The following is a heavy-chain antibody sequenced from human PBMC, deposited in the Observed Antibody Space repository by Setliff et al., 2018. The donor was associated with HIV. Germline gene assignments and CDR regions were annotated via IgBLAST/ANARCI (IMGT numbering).Heavy chain of an antibody. CDR1: GYTFTDYA. Sequence: ASVKVSCKASGYTFTDYAIYWMRQAPGQRLEWLGWINAGNGNTEYSQNFQGRVTISRDTSASTAYMELSSLRSEDTAVYYCAREGVTNLDYWGQGTLVTVSS. CDR2: INAGNGNT. CDR3: AREGVTNLDY. J-gene: IGHJ4*02. V-gene: IGHV1-3*01. D-gene: IGHD4-4*01.